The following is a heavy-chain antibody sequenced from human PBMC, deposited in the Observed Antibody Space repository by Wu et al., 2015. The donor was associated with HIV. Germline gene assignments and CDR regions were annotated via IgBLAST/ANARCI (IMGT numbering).Heavy chain of an antibody. CDR1: GYTFSEHY. V-gene: IGHV1-2*02. D-gene: IGHD3-3*01. J-gene: IGHJ4*02. CDR3: ARCNQVRFLGCYFDY. Sequence: QVQLVQSGAEVKKPGASVKVSCKASGYTFSEHYIHWLRQAPGQGLEWMGWINPNTGGTNYAQKFQGRVTMTRDRSITTAYMELSSLRSNDTAVYHCARCNQVRFLGCYFDYWGRDLWSPSPQ. CDR2: INPNTGGT.